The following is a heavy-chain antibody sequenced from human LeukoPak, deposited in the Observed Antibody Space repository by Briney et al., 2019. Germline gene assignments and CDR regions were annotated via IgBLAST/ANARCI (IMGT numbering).Heavy chain of an antibody. Sequence: SETLSLTCTVSGYSISSSSYYWGWIRQPPGKGLEWIGSIYYSGSTYYNPSLKSRVTISVDTSKNQFSLKLSSVTAADTAVYYCASGGRNYYGSGSYYNRAPYDYWGQGTLVTVSS. CDR1: GYSISSSSYY. CDR2: IYYSGST. CDR3: ASGGRNYYGSGSYYNRAPYDY. J-gene: IGHJ4*02. D-gene: IGHD3-10*01. V-gene: IGHV4-39*07.